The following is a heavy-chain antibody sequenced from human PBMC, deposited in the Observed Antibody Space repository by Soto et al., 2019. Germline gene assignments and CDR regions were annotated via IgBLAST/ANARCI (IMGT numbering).Heavy chain of an antibody. D-gene: IGHD1-26*01. J-gene: IGHJ4*02. CDR1: GGSVSSGSYY. CDR3: ARGSSGASAPYYFDA. CDR2: IYYSGNP. V-gene: IGHV4-61*01. Sequence: PSETLSLTCTVSGGSVSSGSYYWSWIRQPPGKGLGWIGYIYYSGNPNYNPSLKSRVTISVDTSKNQFSLKLTSVTAADTAVYDCARGSSGASAPYYFDAWGQGTLVTVSS.